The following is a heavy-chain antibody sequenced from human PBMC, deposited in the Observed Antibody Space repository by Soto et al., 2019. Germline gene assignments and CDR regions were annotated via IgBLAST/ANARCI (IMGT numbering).Heavy chain of an antibody. J-gene: IGHJ6*02. CDR1: GYTFTSYG. CDR3: ARDNYGSGSYAYNYYGMDV. V-gene: IGHV1-18*01. CDR2: ISVYNGNT. Sequence: QVQLVQSGPEVKKPGASVKVSCKASGYTFTSYGINWVRQAPGQGLEWMGWISVYNGNTNYAQKLQGRVTMTTETFTRTAYMELRSLRSDDTAVYFCARDNYGSGSYAYNYYGMDVWGQGTTVTVSS. D-gene: IGHD3-10*01.